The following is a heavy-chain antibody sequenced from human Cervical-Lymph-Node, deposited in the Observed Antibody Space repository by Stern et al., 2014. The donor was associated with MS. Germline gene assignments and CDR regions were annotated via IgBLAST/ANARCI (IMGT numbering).Heavy chain of an antibody. J-gene: IGHJ6*02. Sequence: QDQLVQSGAEVKKPGASVKVSCKASGYTFTGYYMHWVRQAPGQGLEWMGWINPNSGGTKYAQKFQGWVTMTRDTSISTAYMELSRLRSDDTAVYYCARASTTVYNYYDGMDVWGQGTTVTVSS. CDR3: ARASTTVYNYYDGMDV. CDR1: GYTFTGYY. V-gene: IGHV1-2*04. CDR2: INPNSGGT. D-gene: IGHD4-17*01.